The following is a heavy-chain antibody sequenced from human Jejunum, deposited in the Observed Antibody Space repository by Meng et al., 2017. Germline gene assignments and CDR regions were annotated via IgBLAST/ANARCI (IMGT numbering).Heavy chain of an antibody. CDR2: TRNKANHYST. Sequence: GESLKISCAASGLTFSDHYMDWVRQAPGKGLEWVCHTRNKANHYSTEDAASVRGTFTISRDDSKASLYLQMNSLSSEDTAVYYCARHDASGHMFFDLWGKG. CDR3: ARHDASGHMFFDL. V-gene: IGHV3-72*01. CDR1: GLTFSDHY. J-gene: IGHJ4*02. D-gene: IGHD3-22*01.